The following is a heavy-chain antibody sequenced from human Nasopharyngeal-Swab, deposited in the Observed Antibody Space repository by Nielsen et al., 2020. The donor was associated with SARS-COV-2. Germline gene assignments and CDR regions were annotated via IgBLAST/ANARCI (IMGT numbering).Heavy chain of an antibody. Sequence: VKVSCKASGYTFTDYGISWVRQAPGQGLEWMGWLSAYNGNTNYAQRVQGRVTMTTDTSTSTAYMELRSLRSDDTAVYYCARERRGGYHDAFDIWGQGTMVTVSS. CDR2: LSAYNGNT. V-gene: IGHV1-18*01. CDR3: ARERRGGYHDAFDI. D-gene: IGHD2-15*01. J-gene: IGHJ3*02. CDR1: GYTFTDYG.